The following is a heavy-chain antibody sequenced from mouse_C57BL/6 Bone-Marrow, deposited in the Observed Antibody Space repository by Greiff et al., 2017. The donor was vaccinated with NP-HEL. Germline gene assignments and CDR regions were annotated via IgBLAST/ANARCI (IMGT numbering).Heavy chain of an antibody. D-gene: IGHD2-2*01. CDR2: IDPSDSYT. CDR3: ARGSTMVKWVAY. J-gene: IGHJ3*01. Sequence: QVQLQQPGAELVRPGTSVKLSCKASGYTFTSYWMHWVKQRPGQGLEWIGVIDPSDSYTNYNQKFKGQATLTVDTSSSTPYMLLSSLTSEHSAVSDCARGSTMVKWVAYWGQGTLATVSA. CDR1: GYTFTSYW. V-gene: IGHV1-59*01.